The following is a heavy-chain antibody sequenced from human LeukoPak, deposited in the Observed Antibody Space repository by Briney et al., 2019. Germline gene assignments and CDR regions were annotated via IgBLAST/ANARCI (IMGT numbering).Heavy chain of an antibody. V-gene: IGHV4-34*01. Sequence: PSETLSLTCAVCGGSFSGYCWSWNRQPPGKGLEWIGEINHSGSTNYNPSLKSRVTISVDTSKNQFSLKLSSVTAADTAVYYCARGRITLGPYDAFDIRGQGPMVTVSS. J-gene: IGHJ3*02. D-gene: IGHD3-10*01. CDR1: GGSFSGYC. CDR3: ARGRITLGPYDAFDI. CDR2: INHSGST.